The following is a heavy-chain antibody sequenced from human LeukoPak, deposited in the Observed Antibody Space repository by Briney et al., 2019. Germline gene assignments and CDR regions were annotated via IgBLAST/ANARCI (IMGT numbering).Heavy chain of an antibody. V-gene: IGHV1-24*01. J-gene: IGHJ4*02. CDR3: ATDGGGAAAYDY. CDR1: GYTLTELS. Sequence: ASVKVSCKVSGYTLTELSMHWVRQAPGKGLEWMGGFGPEDGETIYAQKFQGRVTMTEDTSTDTAYMELSSLRSEDTAVYYCATDGGGAAAYDYWGQGTLVTVSS. D-gene: IGHD6-13*01. CDR2: FGPEDGET.